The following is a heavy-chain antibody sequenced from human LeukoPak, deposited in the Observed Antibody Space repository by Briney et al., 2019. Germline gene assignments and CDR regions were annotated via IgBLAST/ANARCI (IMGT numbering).Heavy chain of an antibody. Sequence: SETLSLTCTVSGYSLSSGYYWGWIRQPPGKGLEWSGSIYHSESTYYNPSLKSRVTISVDTSNNQFSLKLSSVTAADTAVYYCARNPIVSSAWYYFDYWGQGTLVTVSS. CDR2: IYHSEST. CDR1: GYSLSSGYY. CDR3: ARNPIVSSAWYYFDY. J-gene: IGHJ4*02. D-gene: IGHD6-13*01. V-gene: IGHV4-38-2*02.